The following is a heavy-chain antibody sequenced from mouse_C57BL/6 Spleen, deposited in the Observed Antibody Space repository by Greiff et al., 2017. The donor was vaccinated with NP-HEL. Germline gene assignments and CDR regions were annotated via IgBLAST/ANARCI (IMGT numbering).Heavy chain of an antibody. J-gene: IGHJ4*01. V-gene: IGHV5-12*01. CDR1: GFTFSDYY. D-gene: IGHD1-1*01. Sequence: DVMLVESGGGLVQPGGSLKLSCAASGFTFSDYYMYWVRQTPEKRLEWVAYISNGGGSTYYPDTVKGRFTISRDNAKNTLYLQMSRLKSEDTAMYYCARQYGSSYYYAMDYWGQGTSVTVSS. CDR3: ARQYGSSYYYAMDY. CDR2: ISNGGGST.